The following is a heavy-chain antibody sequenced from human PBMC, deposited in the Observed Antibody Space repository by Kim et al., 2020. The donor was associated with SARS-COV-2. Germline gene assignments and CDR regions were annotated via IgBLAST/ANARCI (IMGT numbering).Heavy chain of an antibody. D-gene: IGHD2-2*01. CDR1: GFTFSSYS. CDR3: ARERAPQGIVVVPAAMLF. CDR2: ISSSSSYI. J-gene: IGHJ4*02. Sequence: GGSLRLSCAASGFTFSSYSMNWVRQAPGKGLEWVSSISSSSSYIYYADSVKGRFTISRDNSKNSLYLQMNSLRAEDTAVYYCARERAPQGIVVVPAAMLFWGQGTLVTVSS. V-gene: IGHV3-21*01.